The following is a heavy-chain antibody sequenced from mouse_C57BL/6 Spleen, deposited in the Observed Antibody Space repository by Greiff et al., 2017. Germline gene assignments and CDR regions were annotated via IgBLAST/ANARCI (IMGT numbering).Heavy chain of an antibody. CDR3: ARRDYGIWYFDV. V-gene: IGHV1-64*01. J-gene: IGHJ1*03. D-gene: IGHD1-1*01. CDR1: GYTFTSYW. Sequence: QVQLQQPGAELVKPGASVKLSCKASGYTFTSYWMHWVKQRPGQGLEWIGMIHPNSGSTNYNEKFKSKATLTVDKSSSTAYMQLSSLTSEDSAVYDCARRDYGIWYFDVWGTGTTVTVSS. CDR2: IHPNSGST.